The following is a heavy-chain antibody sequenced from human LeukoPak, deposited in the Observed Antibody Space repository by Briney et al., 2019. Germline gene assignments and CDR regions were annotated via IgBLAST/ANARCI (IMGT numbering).Heavy chain of an antibody. Sequence: RSSETLSLTCTVSGGSISSSSYYWGWIRQPPGKGLEWIGSIYYSGSTYYNPSLKSRVTMPVDTSKNHFSLKLSSVTAADTAVYYCARAYFLTTPDAFDIWGQGTMVTVSS. V-gene: IGHV4-39*02. J-gene: IGHJ3*02. CDR1: GGSISSSSYY. CDR3: ARAYFLTTPDAFDI. D-gene: IGHD4-17*01. CDR2: IYYSGST.